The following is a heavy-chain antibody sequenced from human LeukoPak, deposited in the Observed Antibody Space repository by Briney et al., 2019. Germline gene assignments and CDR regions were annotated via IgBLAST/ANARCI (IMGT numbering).Heavy chain of an antibody. Sequence: SETLSLTCTVSGGSISSGDYYWSWIRQPPGKGLEWVGYIYYSGSTYYNPSLKSRVTISVDTSKNQFSLKLSSVTAADTAVYYCARGGRELTGYAFDIWGQGTMVTVSS. V-gene: IGHV4-30-4*08. D-gene: IGHD1-26*01. CDR2: IYYSGST. CDR1: GGSISSGDYY. CDR3: ARGGRELTGYAFDI. J-gene: IGHJ3*02.